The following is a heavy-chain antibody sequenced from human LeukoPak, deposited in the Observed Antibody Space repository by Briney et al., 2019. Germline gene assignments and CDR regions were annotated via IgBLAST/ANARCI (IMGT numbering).Heavy chain of an antibody. CDR2: IYHSGST. CDR1: GGSISSGGYY. V-gene: IGHV4-30-2*01. CDR3: ARLQPLLYREPFDY. Sequence: PSETLSLTCTVSGGSISSGGYYWSWIRQPPGKGLEWIGYIYHSGSTYYNPSLKSRVTISVDRSKNQFSLKLSSVTAADTAVYYCARLQPLLYREPFDYWGQGTLVTVSS. J-gene: IGHJ4*02. D-gene: IGHD2-2*02.